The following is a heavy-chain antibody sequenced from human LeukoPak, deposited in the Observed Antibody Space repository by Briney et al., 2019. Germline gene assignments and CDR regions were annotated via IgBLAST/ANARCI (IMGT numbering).Heavy chain of an antibody. CDR1: GFTFSSYG. CDR3: AKGSSGRGEYYFDY. V-gene: IGHV3-30*02. Sequence: GGSLRLSCAASGFTFSSYGMHWVRQAPGKGLEWVAFIRYDGSNKYYADSVKGRFTISRDNAKNSLYLQMNSLRAEDTALYYCAKGSSGRGEYYFDYWGQGTLVTVSS. J-gene: IGHJ4*02. CDR2: IRYDGSNK. D-gene: IGHD3-16*01.